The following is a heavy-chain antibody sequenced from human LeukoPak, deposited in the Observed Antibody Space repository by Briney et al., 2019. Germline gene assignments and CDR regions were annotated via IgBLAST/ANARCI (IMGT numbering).Heavy chain of an antibody. CDR3: ARVPLPSGYSGFDP. Sequence: ASVKVSCKASGYTFTIYDINWVRQATGQGLEWMGWMNPNSGNTGYAQKFQGRVTITRNTSISTAYMELSSLRSEDTAVYYCARVPLPSGYSGFDPWGQGTLVTVSS. CDR2: MNPNSGNT. J-gene: IGHJ5*02. CDR1: GYTFTIYD. V-gene: IGHV1-8*01. D-gene: IGHD6-13*01.